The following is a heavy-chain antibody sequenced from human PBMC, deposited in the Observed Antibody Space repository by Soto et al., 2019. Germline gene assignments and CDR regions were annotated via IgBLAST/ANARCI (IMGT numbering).Heavy chain of an antibody. V-gene: IGHV4-39*01. CDR1: GGSISSSSYY. CDR2: IYYSGST. Sequence: SETLSLTCTVSGGSISSSSYYWGWIRQPPGKGLEWIGSIYYSGSTYYNPSLKSRVTISVDTSKNQFSLKLSSVTAADTAVYYCARKKEYPDYYMDVWGKGTTVTVSS. CDR3: ARKKEYPDYYMDV. J-gene: IGHJ6*03. D-gene: IGHD2-2*01.